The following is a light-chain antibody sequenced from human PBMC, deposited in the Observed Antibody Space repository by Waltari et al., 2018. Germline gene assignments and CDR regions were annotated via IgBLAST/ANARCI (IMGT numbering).Light chain of an antibody. CDR1: QSVRNY. V-gene: IGKV3-11*01. CDR2: DAS. Sequence: EIVLTQSPGTLSLSQGERATLSCRASQSVRNYLAWYQQNPGQAPRLSIHDASNRATGSPARFIGSGSGTDFTLTISSLEPEDFAVYYCQQRYNWPPVTFGGGTKVEIK. CDR3: QQRYNWPPVT. J-gene: IGKJ4*01.